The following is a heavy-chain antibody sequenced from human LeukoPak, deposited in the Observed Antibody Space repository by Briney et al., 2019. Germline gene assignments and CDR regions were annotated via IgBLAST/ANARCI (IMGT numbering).Heavy chain of an antibody. J-gene: IGHJ4*02. Sequence: SETLSLTCTVSGGSISSSSYYWGWIRQPPGKGLEWIGSIYYSGSTYYNTSLKSRVTISVDTSKNQFSLKLSSVTAADTAVYYCARGVVIAPQTFDYWGQGTLVTVSS. V-gene: IGHV4-39*07. CDR3: ARGVVIAPQTFDY. CDR1: GGSISSSSYY. CDR2: IYYSGST. D-gene: IGHD2-21*01.